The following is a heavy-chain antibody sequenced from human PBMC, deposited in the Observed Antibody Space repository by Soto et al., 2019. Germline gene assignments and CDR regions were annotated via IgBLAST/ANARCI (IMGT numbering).Heavy chain of an antibody. Sequence: QVQLVQSGAEVKKPGSSVKVSCKASGGTFSSYTISWVRQAPGQGLEWMGRIIPILGIANYEQKFQGRVTITPDKSKSTGYMELSSVSSEDTAVYCCAGEGRSWPYGMDVWGRGTTVAVSS. V-gene: IGHV1-69*08. CDR1: GGTFSSYT. D-gene: IGHD6-13*01. CDR2: IIPILGIA. CDR3: AGEGRSWPYGMDV. J-gene: IGHJ6*02.